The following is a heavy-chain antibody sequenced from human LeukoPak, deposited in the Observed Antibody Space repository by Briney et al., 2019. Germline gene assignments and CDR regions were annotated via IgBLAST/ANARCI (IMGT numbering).Heavy chain of an antibody. CDR3: AVGTTSGYDYLPPFYYFDY. CDR2: ISSSSSYI. CDR1: GFTFSSYS. D-gene: IGHD5-12*01. Sequence: GGSLRLSCAASGFTFSSYSMNWVRQAPGKGLEWVSSISSSSSYIYYADSVKGRFTISRDNAKNSLYLQMNSLRAEDTTVYYCAVGTTSGYDYLPPFYYFDYWGQGTLVTVSS. V-gene: IGHV3-21*01. J-gene: IGHJ4*02.